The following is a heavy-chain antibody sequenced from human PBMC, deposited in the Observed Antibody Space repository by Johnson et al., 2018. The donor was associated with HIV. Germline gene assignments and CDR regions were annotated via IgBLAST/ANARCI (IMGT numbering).Heavy chain of an antibody. CDR1: EFTFDDYG. J-gene: IGHJ3*02. CDR2: INWNGGST. CDR3: ARGTLTGTTGGFDI. V-gene: IGHV3-20*04. D-gene: IGHD1-20*01. Sequence: VQPGRSLRVSCAASEFTFDDYGMSWVRQAPGKGLEWVSGINWNGGSTGYADSGKGRFTISRDNAKNSRYLQMNSLTAEDTALYYCARGTLTGTTGGFDIWGQGTMVTVSA.